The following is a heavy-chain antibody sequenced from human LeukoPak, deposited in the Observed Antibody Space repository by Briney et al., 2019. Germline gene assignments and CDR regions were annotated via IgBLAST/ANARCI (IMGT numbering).Heavy chain of an antibody. J-gene: IGHJ6*03. CDR2: IYYSGST. V-gene: IGHV4-59*01. CDR1: GGSISSYY. CDR3: ATVGQLAHHYYYYYMDV. Sequence: SETLSLTCTVSGGSISSYYWSWIRQPPGKGLEWIGYIYYSGSTNYNPSLKSRVTISVDTSKNQFSLKLSSVTAADTAVYYCATVGQLAHHYYYYYMDVWGKGTTVTVSS. D-gene: IGHD6-6*01.